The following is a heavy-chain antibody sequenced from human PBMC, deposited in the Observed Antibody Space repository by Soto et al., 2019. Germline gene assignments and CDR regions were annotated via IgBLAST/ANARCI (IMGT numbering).Heavy chain of an antibody. V-gene: IGHV1-2*04. CDR2: INPNSGGT. J-gene: IGHJ6*02. CDR3: ARDSSSYGMDV. CDR1: GYTFPGYY. D-gene: IGHD6-13*01. Sequence: ASVKVSCKASGYTFPGYYMHWVRQAPGQGLEWMGWINPNSGGTNYAQKFQGWVTMTRDTSISTAYMELSRLRSDDTAVYYCARDSSSYGMDVWRQGTTVTVSS.